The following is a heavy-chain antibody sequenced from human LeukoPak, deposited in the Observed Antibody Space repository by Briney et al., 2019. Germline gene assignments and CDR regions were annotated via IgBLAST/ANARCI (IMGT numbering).Heavy chain of an antibody. CDR1: GYSFTSYW. Sequence: GESLKISCKGSGYSFTSYWIGWVRQMPGKGLEWMGIIYPCHSDTRYSPSFQGQVTISAEKSISTAYLQWSSLKASDTAMYYCARRVGYCSSTSCYTSGDYNWFDPWGQGTLVTVSS. CDR3: ARRVGYCSSTSCYTSGDYNWFDP. CDR2: IYPCHSDT. D-gene: IGHD2-2*02. V-gene: IGHV5-51*01. J-gene: IGHJ5*02.